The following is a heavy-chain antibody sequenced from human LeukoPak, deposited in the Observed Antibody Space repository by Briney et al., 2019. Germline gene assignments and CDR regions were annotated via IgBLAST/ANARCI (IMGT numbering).Heavy chain of an antibody. CDR3: ARDGASDSSGYYYGDLYDY. CDR1: GYTFTSYG. CDR2: ISAYNGNT. V-gene: IGHV1-18*01. Sequence: ASVKVSCKASGYTFTSYGISWVRQAPGQGLEWMGWISAYNGNTNYAQKLQGRVTMTTDTSTSTAYMELRSLRSDDTAVYYCARDGASDSSGYYYGDLYDYWGQGTLVTVSS. J-gene: IGHJ4*02. D-gene: IGHD3-22*01.